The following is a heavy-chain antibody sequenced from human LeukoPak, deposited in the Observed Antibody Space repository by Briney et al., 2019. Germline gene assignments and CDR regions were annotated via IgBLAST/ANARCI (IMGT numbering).Heavy chain of an antibody. CDR3: ARTGNYDSSGHYGDFDY. J-gene: IGHJ4*02. Sequence: SETLSLTCTVSGGSISSYYWSWIRQPPGKGLEWIGYIYYSGSTNYNPSLKSRVTISVDTSKNQFSLKLSSVTAADTAVYYRARTGNYDSSGHYGDFDYWGQGTLVTVSS. D-gene: IGHD3-22*01. CDR2: IYYSGST. CDR1: GGSISSYY. V-gene: IGHV4-59*08.